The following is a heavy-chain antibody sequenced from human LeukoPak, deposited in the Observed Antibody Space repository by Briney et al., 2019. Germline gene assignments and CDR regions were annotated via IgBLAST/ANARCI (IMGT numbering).Heavy chain of an antibody. J-gene: IGHJ3*02. CDR2: ISYDGSNK. D-gene: IGHD2-15*01. CDR3: ARDLVIVVVVARSAGHDAFNI. Sequence: TGGSLRLSCAASGFTFSSYAMHWVRQAPGKGLEWVAVISYDGSNKYYADSVKGRFTISRDNSKNTLYLQMNSLRAEDTAVYYCARDLVIVVVVARSAGHDAFNILGQRTMVTVSS. V-gene: IGHV3-30-3*01. CDR1: GFTFSSYA.